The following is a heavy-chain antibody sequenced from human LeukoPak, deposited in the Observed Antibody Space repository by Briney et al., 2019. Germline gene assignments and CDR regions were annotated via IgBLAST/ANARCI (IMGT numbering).Heavy chain of an antibody. CDR3: ARSPTIAAAGSGY. V-gene: IGHV4-39*07. CDR2: IYYSGST. D-gene: IGHD6-13*01. Sequence: PSETLSLTCTVSGGSISSSSYYWGWIRQPPGKGLEWIGSIYYSGSTYYNPSLKSRVTISVDTSKNQFSLKLSSVTAADTAVYYCARSPTIAAAGSGYWGQGTLVTVSS. J-gene: IGHJ4*02. CDR1: GGSISSSSYY.